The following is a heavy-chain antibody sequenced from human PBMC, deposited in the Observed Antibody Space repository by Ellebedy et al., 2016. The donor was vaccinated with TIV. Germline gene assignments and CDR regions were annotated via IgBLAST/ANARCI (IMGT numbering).Heavy chain of an antibody. CDR2: ITSANRDI. J-gene: IGHJ4*02. CDR1: GFTFSDYS. CDR3: ARDRPGTVVAGALEY. Sequence: GESLKISCAASGFTFSDYSMNWVRQAPGKGLEWVSSITSANRDIGYADAVKGRFAISRDNSENTLYLQVNSLTTEDTAVYYCARDRPGTVVAGALEYWGQGTLVTVSS. V-gene: IGHV3-21*01. D-gene: IGHD6-19*01.